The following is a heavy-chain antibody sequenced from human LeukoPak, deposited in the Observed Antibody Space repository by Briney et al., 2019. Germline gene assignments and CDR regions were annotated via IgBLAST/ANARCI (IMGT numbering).Heavy chain of an antibody. CDR3: ARGIVVVAATYYYYYGMDV. CDR1: GGSFSGYY. V-gene: IGHV4-34*01. CDR2: INHSGST. Sequence: SETLSLTCAVYGGSFSGYYWSWIRQPPGKGLEWIGEINHSGSTNYNPSLKSRVTISVDTSKNQFSPKLSSVTAADTAVYYCARGIVVVAATYYYYYGMDVWGQGTTVTVSS. D-gene: IGHD2-15*01. J-gene: IGHJ6*02.